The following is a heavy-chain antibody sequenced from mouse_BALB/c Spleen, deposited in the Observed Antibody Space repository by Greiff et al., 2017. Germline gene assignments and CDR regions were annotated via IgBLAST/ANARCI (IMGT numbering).Heavy chain of an antibody. D-gene: IGHD2-3*01. V-gene: IGHV14-3*02. J-gene: IGHJ3*01. CDR2: IDPANGNT. Sequence: EVQGVESGAELVKPGASVKLSCTASGFNIKDTYMHWVKQRPEQGLEWIGRIDPANGNTKYDPKFQGKATITADTSSNTAYLQLSSLTSEDTAVYYCASYDGYTYWGQGTLVTVSA. CDR1: GFNIKDTY. CDR3: ASYDGYTY.